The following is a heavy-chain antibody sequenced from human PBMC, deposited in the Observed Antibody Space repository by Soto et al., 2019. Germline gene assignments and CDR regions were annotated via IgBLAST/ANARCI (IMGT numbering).Heavy chain of an antibody. Sequence: TLSLTCTVSGGSVSSYSWTWVRQPPGKGLEWIGYVYYSGSTHYNPSPKSRVTISLDTSKNQFSLKLTSVTAADTAMYFCASSPPAMVAPNIWGQGTLVTVSS. J-gene: IGHJ4*02. V-gene: IGHV4-59*02. CDR3: ASSPPAMVAPNI. CDR1: GGSVSSYS. CDR2: VYYSGST. D-gene: IGHD5-18*01.